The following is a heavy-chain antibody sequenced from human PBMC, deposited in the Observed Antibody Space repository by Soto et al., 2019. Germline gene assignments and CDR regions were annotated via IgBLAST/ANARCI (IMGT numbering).Heavy chain of an antibody. CDR3: AKAAFPPPYCGGDCYLSSDY. CDR1: GFTFSSYG. V-gene: IGHV3-30*18. D-gene: IGHD2-21*02. J-gene: IGHJ4*02. CDR2: ISYDGSNK. Sequence: QVQLVESEGGVVQPGRSLRLSCAASGFTFSSYGMHWVRQAPGKGLEWVAVISYDGSNKYYADSVKGRFTISRDNSKNTLYLQMNSLRAEDTAVYYCAKAAFPPPYCGGDCYLSSDYWGQGTLVTVSS.